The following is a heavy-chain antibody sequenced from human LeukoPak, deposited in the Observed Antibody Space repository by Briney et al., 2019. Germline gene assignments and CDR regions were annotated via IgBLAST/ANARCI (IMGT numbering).Heavy chain of an antibody. Sequence: ASVKVSFKASGGTFISYAISWVRQAPGQGLEWMGRIIPILGIANYAQKFQGRVTITADKSTSTAYMELSSLRSEDTAVYYCARESMFSMVFFDYWGQGTLVTVSS. CDR3: ARESMFSMVFFDY. CDR1: GGTFISYA. CDR2: IIPILGIA. J-gene: IGHJ4*02. D-gene: IGHD2/OR15-2a*01. V-gene: IGHV1-69*04.